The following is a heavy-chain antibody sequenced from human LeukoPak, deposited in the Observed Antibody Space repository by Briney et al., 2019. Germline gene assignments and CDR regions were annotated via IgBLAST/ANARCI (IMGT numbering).Heavy chain of an antibody. J-gene: IGHJ4*02. CDR3: ARVPGRVGSSGWYGDY. CDR1: GFTFSSYA. V-gene: IGHV3-64*01. CDR2: ISSNGGST. D-gene: IGHD6-19*01. Sequence: PGGSLRLSCAASGFTFSSYAMHWVRQAPGKGLEYVSGISSNGGSTYYANSVKGRFTISRDNSKNTLYLQMGSLRAEDMAVYYCARVPGRVGSSGWYGDYWGQGTLVTVSS.